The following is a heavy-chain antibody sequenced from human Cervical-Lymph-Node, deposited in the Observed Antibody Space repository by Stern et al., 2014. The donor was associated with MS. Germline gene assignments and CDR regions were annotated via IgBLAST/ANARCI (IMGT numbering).Heavy chain of an antibody. CDR2: VYYSGTS. CDR3: ARATDL. Sequence: QVQLQESGPGLLRPSETLSLTCTVSGASLHHPFWTWIRQPPGKGLEWIGYVYYSGTSNYNASLKGRVAISIDTSRTQFSLRLSSVTAADTAVYYCARATDLWGQGTLVAVSS. CDR1: GASLHHPF. J-gene: IGHJ5*02. V-gene: IGHV4-59*11.